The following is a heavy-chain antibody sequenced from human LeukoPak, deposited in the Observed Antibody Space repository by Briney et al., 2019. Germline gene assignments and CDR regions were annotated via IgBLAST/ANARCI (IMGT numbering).Heavy chain of an antibody. CDR1: GFTFSSYA. CDR3: AKGSVVAANSDY. D-gene: IGHD2-15*01. J-gene: IGHJ4*02. V-gene: IGHV3-23*01. Sequence: PGGSLRLSCAASGFTFSSYAMTWVRQAPGKGLEWVSAISGSGGSTYYADSVKGRFTISRDNFKNTLYLQMNSLRAEDTAVYYCAKGSVVAANSDYWGQGTLVTVSS. CDR2: ISGSGGST.